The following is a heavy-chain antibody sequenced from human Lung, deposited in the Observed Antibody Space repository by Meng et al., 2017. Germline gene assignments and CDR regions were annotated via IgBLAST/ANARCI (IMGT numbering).Heavy chain of an antibody. V-gene: IGHV4-34*01. Sequence: QGQPQQWGAGLLKPSETLSLTCVVSGGSFSDYDWSWIRQPPGKGLEWIGEINHSGSTNYNPSLENRATISVDTSQNNLSLKLSSVTAADSAVYYCARGPTTMAHDFDYWGQGTLVTVSS. D-gene: IGHD4-11*01. CDR3: ARGPTTMAHDFDY. CDR2: INHSGST. J-gene: IGHJ4*02. CDR1: GGSFSDYD.